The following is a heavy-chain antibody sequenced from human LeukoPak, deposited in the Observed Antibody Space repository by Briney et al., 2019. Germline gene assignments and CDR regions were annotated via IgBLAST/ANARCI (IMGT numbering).Heavy chain of an antibody. CDR3: ARVGRWLVPHAFDI. Sequence: GGCLRLSCAASGFTVSSNYMSWVRQAPGKGLEWVSVIYSGGSTYYADSVKGRFTSSRDNSKNTLYLQMNSLRAEDTAVYYCARVGRWLVPHAFDIWCQGTRVMVSS. CDR2: IYSGGST. J-gene: IGHJ3*02. CDR1: GFTVSSNY. D-gene: IGHD6-19*01. V-gene: IGHV3-53*01.